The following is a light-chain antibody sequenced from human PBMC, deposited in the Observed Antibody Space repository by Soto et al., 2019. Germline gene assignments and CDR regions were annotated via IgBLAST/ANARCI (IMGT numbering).Light chain of an antibody. CDR3: HQYHLWPWT. CDR2: GAS. CDR1: QSVSSSY. Sequence: EIVLTQSPGTLSLSPGERASLSCRASQSVSSSYLAWYQQKPGQAPRLLIFGASSRPTGISDRFSGGGSGTDFTLTISSLQSEDFAVYYCHQYHLWPWTFGQGTKVDIK. J-gene: IGKJ1*01. V-gene: IGKV3-20*01.